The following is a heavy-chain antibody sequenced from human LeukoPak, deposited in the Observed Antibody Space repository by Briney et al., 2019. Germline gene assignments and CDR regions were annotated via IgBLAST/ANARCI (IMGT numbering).Heavy chain of an antibody. CDR2: VSYDGGNR. CDR1: GFTFSKYP. J-gene: IGHJ6*02. V-gene: IGHV3-30-3*01. CDR3: AREYELAFPSNGMDV. Sequence: GGSLRLSCAASGFTFSKYPMHWVRQPPGKGLECVAHVSYDGGNRNYADSVKGRFTIIRDSSKNTVYLQMESLRPEDTATYFCAREYELAFPSNGMDVWGQGTTVTVSS. D-gene: IGHD2-8*01.